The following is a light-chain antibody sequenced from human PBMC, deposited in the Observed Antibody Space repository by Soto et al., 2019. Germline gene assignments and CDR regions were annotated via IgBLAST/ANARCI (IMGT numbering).Light chain of an antibody. CDR1: QSITNW. CDR2: MAS. J-gene: IGKJ1*01. V-gene: IGKV1-5*03. Sequence: DIQMTHSPSTLSASVGDRVTITCRASQSITNWLAWYQQKPGKAPKPLIYMASSLESGVPSRFSGSGGGTEFTLTISSLQPDDFATYYCQQYYRQATFGQGTKVDIK. CDR3: QQYYRQAT.